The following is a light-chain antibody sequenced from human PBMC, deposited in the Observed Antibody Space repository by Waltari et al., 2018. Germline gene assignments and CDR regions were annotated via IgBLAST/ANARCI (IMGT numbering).Light chain of an antibody. J-gene: IGLJ1*01. CDR2: DVT. CDR3: SSYSTSSTLFV. CDR1: SRDVGDYDF. Sequence: QSALAQPASVSGSPGQSITISCTGTSRDVGDYDFVSWYQQHPGKAPKLLIYDVTNRPPGVSRRFSGSKSGNTASLTISGLQADDEADYYCSSYSTSSTLFVFGSGTKVTVL. V-gene: IGLV2-14*03.